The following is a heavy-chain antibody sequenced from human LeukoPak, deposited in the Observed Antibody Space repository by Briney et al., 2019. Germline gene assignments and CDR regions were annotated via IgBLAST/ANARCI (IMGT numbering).Heavy chain of an antibody. V-gene: IGHV4-39*01. Sequence: SETLSLTCTVSGGSISSSSYYWGWIRQPPGKGLEWIGSIYYSGSTYYNPSLKSRVTISVDTSKNQFSLKLSSVTAADTAVYYCARLSAVAAGGYWGQGTLVTVSS. CDR3: ARLSAVAAGGY. CDR2: IYYSGST. CDR1: GGSISSSSYY. D-gene: IGHD6-19*01. J-gene: IGHJ4*02.